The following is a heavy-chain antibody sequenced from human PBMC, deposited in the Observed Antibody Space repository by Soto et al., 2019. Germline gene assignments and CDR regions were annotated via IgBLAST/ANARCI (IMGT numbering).Heavy chain of an antibody. J-gene: IGHJ4*02. D-gene: IGHD6-13*01. CDR2: IKQDGSEK. V-gene: IGHV3-7*01. CDR3: ARSIAAAGLFDY. Sequence: ESGGGLVQPGESLRVSCAASGFTFSAYWMSWVRQAPGKGLEWVANIKQDGSEKHYVDSVKGRFTISRDNAKTSLYLQMNSLRAEDTAVYYCARSIAAAGLFDYWGQGTLVTVSS. CDR1: GFTFSAYW.